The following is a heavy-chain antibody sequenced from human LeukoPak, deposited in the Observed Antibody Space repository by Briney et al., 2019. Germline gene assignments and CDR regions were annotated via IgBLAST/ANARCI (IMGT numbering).Heavy chain of an antibody. CDR1: GGTFSSYT. Sequence: SVKVSCKASGGTFSSYTISWVRQAPGQGLEWMGGIIPILGIANYAQKFQGRVTITADKSTSTAYMELSSLRSEDTAVYYCASSFLGYCSSTSCYTFDYYGMDVWGQGTTVTVSS. CDR3: ASSFLGYCSSTSCYTFDYYGMDV. V-gene: IGHV1-69*10. D-gene: IGHD2-2*02. J-gene: IGHJ6*02. CDR2: IIPILGIA.